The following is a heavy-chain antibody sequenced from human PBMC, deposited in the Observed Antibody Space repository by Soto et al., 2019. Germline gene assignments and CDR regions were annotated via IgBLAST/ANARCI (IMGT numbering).Heavy chain of an antibody. V-gene: IGHV4-30-4*08. CDR2: IFYSGST. CDR1: GGSISSGDYY. J-gene: IGHJ6*02. Sequence: PSETLSLTCTVSGGSISSGDYYWSWIRQPPGKGLEWIGYIFYSGSTYYNPSLKSRVTKSLDTSKNQFSLKLTSVTAADTAVYYCARAPRYSYSMDVWGQGTRVTVSS. CDR3: ARAPRYSYSMDV.